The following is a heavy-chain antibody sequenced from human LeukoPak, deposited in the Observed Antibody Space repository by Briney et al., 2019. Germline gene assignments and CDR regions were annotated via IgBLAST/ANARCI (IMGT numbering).Heavy chain of an antibody. Sequence: PSETLSLTCTVSGGSISSYYWSWIRQPPGKGLEWIGYIYYGGSTNYNPSLKSRVTISVDTSKNQFSLKLSSVTAADTAVYYCARRQWLAPFDYWGQGTLVTVSS. D-gene: IGHD6-19*01. CDR3: ARRQWLAPFDY. J-gene: IGHJ4*02. V-gene: IGHV4-59*01. CDR2: IYYGGST. CDR1: GGSISSYY.